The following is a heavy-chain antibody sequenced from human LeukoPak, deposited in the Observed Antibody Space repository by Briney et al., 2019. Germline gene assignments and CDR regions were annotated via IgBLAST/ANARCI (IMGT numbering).Heavy chain of an antibody. CDR1: GGTFSSYA. CDR3: ARDGSLWRVLLWFGENNWFDP. CDR2: ISAYNGNT. Sequence: GASVKVSCKASGGTFSSYAISWVRQAPGQGLEWMGWISAYNGNTNYAQKLQGRVTMTTDTSTSTAYMELRSLRSDDTAVYYCARDGSLWRVLLWFGENNWFDPWGQGTLVTVSS. D-gene: IGHD3-10*01. J-gene: IGHJ5*02. V-gene: IGHV1-18*01.